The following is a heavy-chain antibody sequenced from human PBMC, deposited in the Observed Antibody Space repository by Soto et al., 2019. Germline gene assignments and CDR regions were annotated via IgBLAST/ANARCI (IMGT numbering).Heavy chain of an antibody. D-gene: IGHD3-22*01. Sequence: SETLSLTCTVSVGSISSYQWSWIRQPAGKGLEWTGRIYTSGSTNYNPSLKSRVTMSVDTSKNQFSLKLSSVTAADTAVYYCARVRISTDYYYDSREYYFDYWGQGTLVTVSS. CDR1: VGSISSYQ. V-gene: IGHV4-4*07. CDR3: ARVRISTDYYYDSREYYFDY. J-gene: IGHJ4*02. CDR2: IYTSGST.